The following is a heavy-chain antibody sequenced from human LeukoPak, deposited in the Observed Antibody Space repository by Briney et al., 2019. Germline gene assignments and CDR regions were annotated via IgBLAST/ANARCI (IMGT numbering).Heavy chain of an antibody. J-gene: IGHJ3*02. V-gene: IGHV4-39*01. Sequence: SETLSLTCTVSGGSTSSTSYYWGWIRQPPGKGLESIGNIYYSGSTYYNPSLKSRVTISVDTSKNQFFLKLSSATAADTAVYYCARRMRDRDAFDIWGQGTRVFVSS. CDR3: ARRMRDRDAFDI. CDR1: GGSTSSTSYY. CDR2: IYYSGST.